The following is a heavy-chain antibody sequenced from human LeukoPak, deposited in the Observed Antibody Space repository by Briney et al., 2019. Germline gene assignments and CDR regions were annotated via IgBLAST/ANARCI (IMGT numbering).Heavy chain of an antibody. CDR3: ARLTAPYSSSWYFPTGYYYYMDV. V-gene: IGHV1-18*01. D-gene: IGHD6-13*01. CDR1: GYTFTSYG. CDR2: ISAYNGNT. Sequence: ASVKVSCKASGYTFTSYGISWVRQAPGQGLEWMGWISAYNGNTNYAQKLQGRVTMTTDTSTSTAYMELRSLRSDDTAVYYCARLTAPYSSSWYFPTGYYYYMDVWGKGTTVTISS. J-gene: IGHJ6*03.